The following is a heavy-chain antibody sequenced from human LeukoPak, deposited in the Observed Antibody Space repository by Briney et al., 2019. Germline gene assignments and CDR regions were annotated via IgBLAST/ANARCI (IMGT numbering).Heavy chain of an antibody. CDR1: GFTFSSYE. V-gene: IGHV3-48*03. Sequence: GGSLRLSCAASGFTFSSYEMKWVRQAGGKGLEWVSYISSSGSTIYYADSVNGRFTISRDNAKNSLYLQMNSLRAEDTAVYYCARAGNCSSTSCYVTVFDIWGQGTMVTVSS. CDR2: ISSSGSTI. D-gene: IGHD2-2*01. J-gene: IGHJ3*02. CDR3: ARAGNCSSTSCYVTVFDI.